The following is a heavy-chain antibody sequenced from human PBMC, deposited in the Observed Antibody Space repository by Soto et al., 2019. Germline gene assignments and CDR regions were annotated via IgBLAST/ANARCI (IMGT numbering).Heavy chain of an antibody. Sequence: QVQLVQSGAEVKKTGSSVKVSCKASGGTFNTYAITWVRQAPGQGLEWMGGIIPIFGTAHYAQKFQDRVTITADASTGTAYMELTSLRPEDTATYYCARGGRTYRTWVPAYWGQGTRVSVSS. J-gene: IGHJ4*02. CDR1: GGTFNTYA. CDR2: IIPIFGTA. D-gene: IGHD2-21*02. V-gene: IGHV1-69*01. CDR3: ARGGRTYRTWVPAY.